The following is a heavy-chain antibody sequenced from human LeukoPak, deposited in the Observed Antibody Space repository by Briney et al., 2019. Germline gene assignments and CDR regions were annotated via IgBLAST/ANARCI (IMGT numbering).Heavy chain of an antibody. J-gene: IGHJ4*02. CDR3: ARRYDFWSGYFDY. V-gene: IGHV4-59*08. D-gene: IGHD3-3*01. CDR1: GGSISSYY. Sequence: MSSETLSLTCTVSGGSISSYYWSWIRQPPGKGLEWIGYIYYSGSTNYNPSLKSRVTISVDTSKNQFSLKLSSVTAADTAVYYCARRYDFWSGYFDYWGQGTLVTVSS. CDR2: IYYSGST.